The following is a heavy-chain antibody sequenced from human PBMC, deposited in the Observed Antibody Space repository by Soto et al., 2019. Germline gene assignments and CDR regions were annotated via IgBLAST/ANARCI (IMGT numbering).Heavy chain of an antibody. CDR2: IYYSGST. Sequence: PSETLSLTCTVSGGSISSGGYYWSWIRQHPGKGLEWIGYIYYSGSTYYNPSLKSRVTISVDTSKNQFSLKLSSVTAADTAVYYCSGDTVAGTGPYNRFDPWGQGTLVTVSS. J-gene: IGHJ5*02. CDR1: GGSISSGGYY. D-gene: IGHD6-19*01. V-gene: IGHV4-31*03. CDR3: SGDTVAGTGPYNRFDP.